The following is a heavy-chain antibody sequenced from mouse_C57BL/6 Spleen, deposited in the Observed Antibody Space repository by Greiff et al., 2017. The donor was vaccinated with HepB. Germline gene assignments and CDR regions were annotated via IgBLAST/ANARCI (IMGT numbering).Heavy chain of an antibody. J-gene: IGHJ4*01. V-gene: IGHV1-82*01. CDR3: ARDYGVGYYAMDY. Sequence: VQLQQSGPELVKPGASVKISCKASGYAFSSSWMHWVKQRPGKGLEWIGRIYPGDGDTNYNGKFKGKATLTADKSSSTAYMQLSSLTSEDSAVYFCARDYGVGYYAMDYWGQGTSVTVSS. CDR2: IYPGDGDT. D-gene: IGHD1-1*01. CDR1: GYAFSSSW.